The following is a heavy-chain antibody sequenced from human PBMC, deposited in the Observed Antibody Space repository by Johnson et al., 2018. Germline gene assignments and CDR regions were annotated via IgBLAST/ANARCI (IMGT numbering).Heavy chain of an antibody. CDR2: IGTAGDT. Sequence: VQLVQSGGGLVQPGGSLRLSCAASGFTFSSYDMHWVRQATGKGLEWVSAIGTAGDTYYPGSVKGRFTISRENAKNSLYLQMNSLRAGDTAVYYCAKASSGSYDYYYYMDVWGQGTTVTVSS. CDR3: AKASSGSYDYYYYMDV. J-gene: IGHJ6*03. D-gene: IGHD1-26*01. CDR1: GFTFSSYD. V-gene: IGHV3-13*01.